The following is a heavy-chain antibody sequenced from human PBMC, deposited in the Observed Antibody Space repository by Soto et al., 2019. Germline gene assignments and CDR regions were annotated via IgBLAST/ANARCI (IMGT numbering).Heavy chain of an antibody. CDR1: GDSITSDKW. J-gene: IGHJ4*02. CDR3: ARGETQQQWDQ. D-gene: IGHD6-13*01. CDR2: IYHSGSS. V-gene: IGHV4-4*02. Sequence: PSETRSLTCAVSGDSITSDKWWRWIRQPPGKGLQWIGEIYHSGSSKYNPSLKSRVIISVDKSKNQFSLKVSSVTAADTAVYYCARGETQQQWDQWGQGTLVTVS.